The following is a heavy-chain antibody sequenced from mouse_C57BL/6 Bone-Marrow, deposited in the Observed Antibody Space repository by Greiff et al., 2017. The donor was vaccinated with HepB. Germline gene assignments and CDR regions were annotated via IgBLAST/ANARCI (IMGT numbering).Heavy chain of an antibody. V-gene: IGHV3-1*01. CDR3: ARGSSGFAWFAY. J-gene: IGHJ3*01. CDR1: GYSITSGYD. D-gene: IGHD3-2*02. Sequence: EVQLVESGPGMVKPSQSLSLTCTVTGYSITSGYDWHWIRHFPGNKLEWMGYISYSGSTNYNPSLKSRISITHDTSKNHFFLKLNSVTTEDTATYYCARGSSGFAWFAYWGQGTLVTVSA. CDR2: ISYSGST.